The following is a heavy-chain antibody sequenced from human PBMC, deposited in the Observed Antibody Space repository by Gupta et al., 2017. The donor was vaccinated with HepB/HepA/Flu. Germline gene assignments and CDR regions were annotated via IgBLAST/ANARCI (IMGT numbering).Heavy chain of an antibody. V-gene: IGHV4-59*01. CDR3: ARFTPRRAAASPKNYYGMDV. CDR2: IYYSGST. J-gene: IGHJ6*02. CDR1: GGPTSGYY. Sequence: QVQLQESGPGLVKPSETLSPPCTVSGGPTSGYYCSWILLPPGKGLEWIGYIYYSGSTNYNPRLKSRVTISVDTSKNQFSLKLSSVTAADTAVYYCARFTPRRAAASPKNYYGMDVWGQGTTVTDSS. D-gene: IGHD6-13*01.